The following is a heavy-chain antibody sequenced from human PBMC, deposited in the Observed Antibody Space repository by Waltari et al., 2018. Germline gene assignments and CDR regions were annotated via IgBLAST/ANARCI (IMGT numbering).Heavy chain of an antibody. CDR3: ATAPDAFQIIN. CDR1: GYTFTGYY. J-gene: IGHJ4*02. V-gene: IGHV1-2*02. CDR2: INPYSGGT. Sequence: QVQLVQSGAEVKKPGASVKVSCKTSGYTFTGYYMYWVRQAPGQGLEWMGWINPYSGGTAYAQKLQGRGTLTRDTSISTAYMELNRLISDDSAMYYCATAPDAFQIINWGQGTLVTVSS. D-gene: IGHD2-2*01.